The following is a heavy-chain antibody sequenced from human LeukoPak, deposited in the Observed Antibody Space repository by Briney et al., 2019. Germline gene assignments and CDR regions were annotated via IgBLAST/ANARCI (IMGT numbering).Heavy chain of an antibody. Sequence: SETLSLTCAVYGGSFSGYYWSWIRQPPGKGLEWIGEINHSGSTNYNPSLKSRVTISVDTSKNQFSLKLSSVTAAETAVYYCARVEEGYGSGRRENYYYYYMDVWGKGTTVTISS. CDR3: ARVEEGYGSGRRENYYYYYMDV. D-gene: IGHD3-10*01. CDR2: INHSGST. CDR1: GGSFSGYY. V-gene: IGHV4-34*01. J-gene: IGHJ6*03.